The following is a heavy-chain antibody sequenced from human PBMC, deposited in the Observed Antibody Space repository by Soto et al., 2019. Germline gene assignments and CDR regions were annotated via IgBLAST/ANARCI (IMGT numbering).Heavy chain of an antibody. J-gene: IGHJ6*02. CDR3: AKDVFRFLEWLAFYAMDV. V-gene: IGHV3-30*18. Sequence: QVQLVESGGGVVQPGRSLRLSCAASGFTFSSYGMHWVRQAPGKGLEWVAVISYDGSNKYYADSVKGRFTISRDNSKNTLYLQMNSLRAEDTAVYYCAKDVFRFLEWLAFYAMDVWGQGTTVTASS. D-gene: IGHD3-3*01. CDR2: ISYDGSNK. CDR1: GFTFSSYG.